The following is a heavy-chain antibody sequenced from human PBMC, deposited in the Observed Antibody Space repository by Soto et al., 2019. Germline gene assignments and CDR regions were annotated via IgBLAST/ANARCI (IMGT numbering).Heavy chain of an antibody. CDR1: GDTFSSYT. D-gene: IGHD3-3*01. CDR3: ARDKRDLRFLEWSYYFDY. J-gene: IGHJ4*02. CDR2: IIPILGIA. Sequence: SVKVSCKASGDTFSSYTISWVRQAPGQGLEWMGRIIPILGIANYAQKFQGRVTITADKSTSTAYMELSSLRSEDTAVYYCARDKRDLRFLEWSYYFDYWGQGTLVTVSS. V-gene: IGHV1-69*04.